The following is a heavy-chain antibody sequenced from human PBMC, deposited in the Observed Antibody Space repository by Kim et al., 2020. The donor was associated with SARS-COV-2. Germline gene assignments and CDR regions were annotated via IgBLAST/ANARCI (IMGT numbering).Heavy chain of an antibody. J-gene: IGHJ4*02. D-gene: IGHD6-19*01. CDR1: GGTFSSYA. CDR3: ARLGGYSSGFDY. V-gene: IGHV1-69*13. Sequence: SVKVSCKASGGTFSSYAISWVRQAPGQGLEWMGGIVPIFGTAIYAQKFQGRVTITADESTGTAHMELSSLRSEDTAVYYCARLGGYSSGFDYWGQGTLVTVSS. CDR2: IVPIFGTA.